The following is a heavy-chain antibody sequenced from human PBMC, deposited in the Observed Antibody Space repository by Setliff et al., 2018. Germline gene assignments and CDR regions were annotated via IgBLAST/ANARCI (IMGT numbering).Heavy chain of an antibody. CDR3: ARGRFDGWSFEYYGMDV. CDR1: GGSISSYY. D-gene: IGHD3-10*01. J-gene: IGHJ6*02. CDR2: IYYSGST. V-gene: IGHV4-59*12. Sequence: SETLSLTCTVSGGSISSYYWSWIRQPPGKGLEWIGYIYYSGSTNYNPSLKSRVTISVDTSKNQFSLKLNSVTAADMAVYYCARGRFDGWSFEYYGMDVWGRGTTVTVSS.